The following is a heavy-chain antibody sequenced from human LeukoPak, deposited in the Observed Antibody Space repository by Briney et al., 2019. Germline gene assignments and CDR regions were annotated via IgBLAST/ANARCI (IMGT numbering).Heavy chain of an antibody. J-gene: IGHJ3*02. CDR2: ISAYNGNT. V-gene: IGHV1-18*04. D-gene: IGHD2-21*02. CDR3: AKGVTPGLAFDI. CDR1: GYTFTGYY. Sequence: ASVKVSCKASGYTFTGYYMHWVRQAPGQGLEWTGWISAYNGNTNYAQKLQGRVTMTTDTSTSTAYMELRSLRSDDTAVYYCAKGVTPGLAFDIWGQGTMVTVSS.